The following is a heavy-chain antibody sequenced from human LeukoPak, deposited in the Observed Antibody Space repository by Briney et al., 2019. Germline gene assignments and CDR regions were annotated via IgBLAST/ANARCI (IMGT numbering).Heavy chain of an antibody. CDR3: AKAKQWLSSYFDY. CDR2: ISGSGGST. V-gene: IGHV3-23*01. J-gene: IGHJ4*02. CDR1: GFTFSSYA. Sequence: GGSLRLSCAASGFTFSSYAMSWVRQAPGKGLEWVSAISGSGGSTYYADSVKGRFTISRDNSKNTLYLQMNSLRAEDTAVYYCAKAKQWLSSYFDYWGQRTLVTVSS. D-gene: IGHD6-19*01.